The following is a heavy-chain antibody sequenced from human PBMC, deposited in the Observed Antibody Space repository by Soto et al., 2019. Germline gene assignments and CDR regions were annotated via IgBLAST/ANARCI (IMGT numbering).Heavy chain of an antibody. J-gene: IGHJ4*02. CDR1: GGSFTSNNC. V-gene: IGHV4-4*02. CDR2: IYRTGST. D-gene: IGHD1-1*01. Sequence: QVQLQESGPGLVKPSGTLSLTCAVSGGSFTSNNCWTWVRQPPGQGLEWIGEIYRTGSTNYNPSLKSRVTISLDKSENQLSLKGTSLTAADTAAYYCASREPGTSFDYWGQGTLVTVSS. CDR3: ASREPGTSFDY.